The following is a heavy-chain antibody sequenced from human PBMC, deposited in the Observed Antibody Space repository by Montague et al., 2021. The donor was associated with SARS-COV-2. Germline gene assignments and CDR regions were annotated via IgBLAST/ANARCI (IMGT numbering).Heavy chain of an antibody. J-gene: IGHJ5*02. CDR1: GASISSNNW. CDR3: ARLGVVPSPRTFDP. V-gene: IGHV4-4*02. CDR2: TYHSGST. D-gene: IGHD3-10*01. Sequence: SETLSLTCAVSGASISSNNWWIWVRQSPGKGLEWIGETYHSGSTNYNPSLRGRVTMSVDKTKNQFSLKANSVSAADAAVYYCARLGVVPSPRTFDPWGQGTLVTVSS.